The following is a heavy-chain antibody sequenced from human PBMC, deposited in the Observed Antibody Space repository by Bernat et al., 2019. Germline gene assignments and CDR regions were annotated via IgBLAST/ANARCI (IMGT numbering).Heavy chain of an antibody. CDR3: AKCIVAAGRSLYYHYGMDV. J-gene: IGHJ6*02. CDR1: GFNFGGYW. CDR2: IKQDGRER. D-gene: IGHD6-13*01. V-gene: IGHV3-7*02. Sequence: EVQLVESGGGLVQPGGSLRLSCAASGFNFGGYWMTWVRQAPGKGLEWVANIKQDGRERFYVDSVKGRFTISRDNAKNSLYLQMTSLRAEDTAVYYCAKCIVAAGRSLYYHYGMDVWGQGTTVTVSS.